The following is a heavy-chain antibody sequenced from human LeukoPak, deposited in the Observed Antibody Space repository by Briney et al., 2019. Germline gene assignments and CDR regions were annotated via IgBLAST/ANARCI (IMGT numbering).Heavy chain of an antibody. CDR3: ARSIAVAGFGT. D-gene: IGHD6-19*01. CDR2: IYPGDSAT. J-gene: IGHJ4*02. V-gene: IGHV5-51*01. Sequence: GEPLKISCKGSGYIFTSYWIGWGRQMPRKGLERMGIIYPGDSATRYSPSFQGQVTSSADKSISTAYLEWTSLKASDTVMSSCARSIAVAGFGTWGQGPLVTVSS. CDR1: GYIFTSYW.